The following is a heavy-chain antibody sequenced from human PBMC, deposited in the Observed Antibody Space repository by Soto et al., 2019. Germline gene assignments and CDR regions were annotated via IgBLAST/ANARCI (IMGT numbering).Heavy chain of an antibody. CDR2: INHFEST. J-gene: IGHJ5*01. V-gene: IGHV4-30-2*06. CDR3: ARIKGPPFDP. Sequence: SETLSLTCTVFGASISYGGFSWSWIRQSPGKGLEWIGYINHFESTYFHPSFKSRLSMSLDKSKNQFSLRLSSVSAADTAVYYCARIKGPPFDPWGQGTLVTVSS. CDR1: GASISYGGFS.